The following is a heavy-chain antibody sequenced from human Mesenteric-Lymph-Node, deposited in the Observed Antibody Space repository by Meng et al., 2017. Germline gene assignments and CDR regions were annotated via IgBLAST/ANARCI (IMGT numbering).Heavy chain of an antibody. Sequence: GESLKISCAASGLTFSSYEMNWVRQAPGKGLERVSYIAKSGPSIYYGDSVKGRFTISRDNTKNSLFLQMSSLRAEDTAVYYCGGGAGWIFDFWGQGTLVTVSS. CDR3: GGGAGWIFDF. V-gene: IGHV3-48*03. D-gene: IGHD6-19*01. CDR1: GLTFSSYE. CDR2: IAKSGPSI. J-gene: IGHJ4*02.